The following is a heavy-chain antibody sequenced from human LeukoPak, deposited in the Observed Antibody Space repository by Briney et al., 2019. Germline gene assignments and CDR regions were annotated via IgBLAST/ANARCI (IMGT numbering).Heavy chain of an antibody. CDR2: IIAYNGNT. CDR3: ARVPIPPYSRSWDHASDY. Sequence: GGSVMSISMASGYTFTSYDISWVRRAPGQGLEWMGWIIAYNGNTNYAQKLQGRVTMTTDISTSTAYMERRSLRSDDSAVYFCARVPIPPYSRSWDHASDYCGQGTLVTVSS. J-gene: IGHJ4*02. D-gene: IGHD6-13*01. V-gene: IGHV1-18*01. CDR1: GYTFTSYD.